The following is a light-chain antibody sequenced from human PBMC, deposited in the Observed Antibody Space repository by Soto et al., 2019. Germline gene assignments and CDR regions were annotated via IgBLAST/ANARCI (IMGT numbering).Light chain of an antibody. Sequence: QSALTQPASVSGSPGQSIAISCTGTSSDVGGYNYVSWYQLHPDKAPKLIIYDVSNRPSGVSNRFSGSKSGNTASLTISGPQPEDGAVYYCSSNTGSITRFFGPGTKATAL. J-gene: IGLJ1*01. CDR2: DVS. V-gene: IGLV2-14*01. CDR1: SSDVGGYNY. CDR3: SSNTGSITRF.